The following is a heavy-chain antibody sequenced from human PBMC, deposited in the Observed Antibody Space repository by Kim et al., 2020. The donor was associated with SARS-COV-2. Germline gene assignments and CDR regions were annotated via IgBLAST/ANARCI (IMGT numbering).Heavy chain of an antibody. CDR3: ARNSGHDWRLDY. Sequence: GGSLRLSCAASGFTFNSYGLHWVRQPPGKGLEWVAIIWHDGSNKYYADSVKGRFTISRDNSKYTLYLQMNSLRAEDTALYYCARNSGHDWRLDYWGQGTLVTVSS. CDR1: GFTFNSYG. J-gene: IGHJ4*02. V-gene: IGHV3-33*01. D-gene: IGHD5-12*01. CDR2: IWHDGSNK.